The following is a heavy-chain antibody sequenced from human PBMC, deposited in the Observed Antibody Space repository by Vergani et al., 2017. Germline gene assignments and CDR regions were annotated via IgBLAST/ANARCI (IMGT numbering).Heavy chain of an antibody. Sequence: QLQESGPGLVKPSQTLSLTCTVSGGSMTSDIYYWSWIRQSAEKGLEWIGRFQGSGNSTYNPSLKSRVTISLDTSKNQFSLKLSSVTAADTALYYCARESGWYDTPAYWGQGTLVTVSS. CDR3: ARESGWYDTPAY. V-gene: IGHV4-61*02. CDR2: FQGSGNS. J-gene: IGHJ4*02. CDR1: GGSMTSDIYY. D-gene: IGHD6-19*01.